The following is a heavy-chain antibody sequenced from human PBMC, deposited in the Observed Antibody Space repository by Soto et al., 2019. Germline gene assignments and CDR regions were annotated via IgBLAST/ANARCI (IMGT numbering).Heavy chain of an antibody. V-gene: IGHV4-59*01. Sequence: QVQLQESGPGLVKPSETLSLTCTVSGGFISDYYWSWIRQPPGKGLEWIGYIYYNGNRNHNPSLKGRATISVDTSRNQFSLKLSSVTAADTAVYYCARNNLNDIGFFDYWGQGSLVTVSS. CDR2: IYYNGNR. J-gene: IGHJ4*02. CDR3: ARNNLNDIGFFDY. D-gene: IGHD1-1*01. CDR1: GGFISDYY.